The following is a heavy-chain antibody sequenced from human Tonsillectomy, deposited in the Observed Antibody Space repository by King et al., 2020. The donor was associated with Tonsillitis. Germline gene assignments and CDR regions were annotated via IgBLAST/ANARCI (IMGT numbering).Heavy chain of an antibody. CDR3: ARELASSGYYLEHYYYYYMDV. V-gene: IGHV6-1*01. CDR1: GDSVSSNSAA. D-gene: IGHD3-22*01. Sequence: VQLQQSGPGLVKPSQTLSLTCAIFGDSVSSNSAAWNWIRQSPSRGLEWLGRTYYRSKWYNDYAVSVKSRITINPDTSKNQFSLQLNSVTPEDTAVYYCARELASSGYYLEHYYYYYMDVWGKGTTVTVSS. CDR2: TYYRSKWYN. J-gene: IGHJ6*03.